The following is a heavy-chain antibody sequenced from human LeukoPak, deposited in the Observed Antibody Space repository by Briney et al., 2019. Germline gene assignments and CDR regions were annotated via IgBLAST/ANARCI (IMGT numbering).Heavy chain of an antibody. V-gene: IGHV5-10-1*01. D-gene: IGHD4-17*01. J-gene: IGHJ5*01. CDR3: AKRDPNGDYASFDF. Sequence: ESLKISCKGSGYSFTNDYINWARQMPGKGLEWMGRIDPRDSYTDYSPSFQDQVTISADKSISTAYLQWRSLKASDTAMYYCAKRDPNGDYASFDFWGQGTLVIVSS. CDR1: GYSFTNDY. CDR2: IDPRDSYT.